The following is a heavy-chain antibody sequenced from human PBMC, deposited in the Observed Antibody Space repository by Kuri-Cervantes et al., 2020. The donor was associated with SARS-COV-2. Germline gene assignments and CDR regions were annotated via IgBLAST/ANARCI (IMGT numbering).Heavy chain of an antibody. D-gene: IGHD3-3*01. CDR2: IKSKTDGGTT. Sequence: GASLKISCAASGFTFSNAWMSWVRQAPGKGLEWVGRIKSKTDGGTTDYAAPVKGRFTISRDNAKNSLYLQMNSLRAEDTAVYYCAREGDYDFWSGYFSGKNWFDPWGQGTLVTVSS. CDR1: GFTFSNAW. V-gene: IGHV3-15*01. J-gene: IGHJ5*02. CDR3: AREGDYDFWSGYFSGKNWFDP.